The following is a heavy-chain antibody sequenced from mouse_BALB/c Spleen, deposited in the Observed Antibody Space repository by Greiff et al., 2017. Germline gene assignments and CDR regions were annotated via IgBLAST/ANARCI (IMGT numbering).Heavy chain of an antibody. Sequence: QVQLKQSGPELVRPGVSVKISCKGSGYTFTDYAMHWVKQSHAKSLEWIGVISTYYGNTNYNQKFKGKATMTVDKSSSTAYMELARLTSEDSAIYYCARQIYYGNYWYFDVWGAGTTVTVSS. CDR2: ISTYYGNT. CDR1: GYTFTDYA. D-gene: IGHD2-1*01. V-gene: IGHV1-67*01. CDR3: ARQIYYGNYWYFDV. J-gene: IGHJ1*01.